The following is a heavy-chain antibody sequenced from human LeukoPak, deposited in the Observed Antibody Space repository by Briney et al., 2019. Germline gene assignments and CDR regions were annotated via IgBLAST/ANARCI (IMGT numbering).Heavy chain of an antibody. Sequence: TSETLSLTCAVYGGSFSGYYWSWIRQSPGKGLEWIGEISQSGSTMYTASLKNRVTISFDTSKNQFSLYLRSVTAADTAVYYCARDSALLGGSFFGLWGQGALVTVAS. D-gene: IGHD3-16*01. V-gene: IGHV4-34*01. CDR3: ARDSALLGGSFFGL. J-gene: IGHJ4*02. CDR1: GGSFSGYY. CDR2: ISQSGST.